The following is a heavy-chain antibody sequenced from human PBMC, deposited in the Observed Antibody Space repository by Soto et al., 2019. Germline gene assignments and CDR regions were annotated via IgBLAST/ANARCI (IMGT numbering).Heavy chain of an antibody. CDR2: IFHSGTI. D-gene: IGHD2-21*01. Sequence: PSETLSLTCVVSGASLTTRHWWSWVRQSPGRGLEWIGEIFHSGTINYNPSLKSRLSISLDKSKNQFSLNLTSVTAADSAVYYCARVVVIDAAGDFDSWGQGSLVTVSS. CDR1: GASLTTRHW. CDR3: ARVVVIDAAGDFDS. J-gene: IGHJ4*02. V-gene: IGHV4-4*02.